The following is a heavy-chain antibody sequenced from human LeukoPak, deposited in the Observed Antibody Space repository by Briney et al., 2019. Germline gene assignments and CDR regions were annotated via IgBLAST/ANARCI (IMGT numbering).Heavy chain of an antibody. J-gene: IGHJ4*02. V-gene: IGHV4-30-2*01. CDR1: GGSISSGGYS. D-gene: IGHD6-13*01. CDR3: ARLVAATGNFDY. Sequence: PSQTLSLTCAVSGGSISSGGYSWSWIRQPPGKGLEWIGYIYHSGSTYYNPSLKSRVTISVDRSKNQFSLKLSSVAGADTAVYYCARLVAATGNFDYWGQGTLVTVSS. CDR2: IYHSGST.